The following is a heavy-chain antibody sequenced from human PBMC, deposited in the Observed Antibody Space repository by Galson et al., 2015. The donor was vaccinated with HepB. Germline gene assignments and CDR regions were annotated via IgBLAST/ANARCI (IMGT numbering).Heavy chain of an antibody. D-gene: IGHD5-18*01. CDR2: INPSGGST. V-gene: IGHV1-46*01. Sequence: SVKVSCKASGYTFTSYYMHWVRQAPGQGLEWMGIINPSGGSTSYAQRFQGRVTMTRDTSTSTVYMELSSLRSEDTAVYYCARASSSGYSYQVTWYFDLWGRGTLVTVSS. CDR1: GYTFTSYY. CDR3: ARASSSGYSYQVTWYFDL. J-gene: IGHJ2*01.